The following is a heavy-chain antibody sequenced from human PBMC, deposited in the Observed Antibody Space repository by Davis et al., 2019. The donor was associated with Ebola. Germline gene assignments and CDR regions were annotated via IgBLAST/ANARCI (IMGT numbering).Heavy chain of an antibody. CDR3: AKDKNYDLWSGYPHDAFDI. D-gene: IGHD3-3*01. Sequence: PGGSLRLSCVASGFTFSSYAMSWVRQAPGKGLEWVSAISGSGGSTYYADYVKGRFTISRDNSKNTLYLQMNSLRAEDTAIYYCAKDKNYDLWSGYPHDAFDIWGQGTMVTVSS. CDR1: GFTFSSYA. V-gene: IGHV3-23*01. J-gene: IGHJ3*02. CDR2: ISGSGGST.